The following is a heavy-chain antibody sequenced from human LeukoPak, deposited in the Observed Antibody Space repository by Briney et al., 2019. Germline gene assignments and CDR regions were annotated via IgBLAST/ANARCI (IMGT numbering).Heavy chain of an antibody. CDR3: AGSLKRPAAMPD. Sequence: SETLSLTCTVSGGSISSYYWSWIRQPPGKGLEWIGYIYYSGSTNYNPSLKSRVTISVDTSKNQFSLKLSSVTAADTAVYYCAGSLKRPAAMPDWGQGTLVTVSS. J-gene: IGHJ4*02. CDR2: IYYSGST. V-gene: IGHV4-59*08. CDR1: GGSISSYY. D-gene: IGHD2-2*01.